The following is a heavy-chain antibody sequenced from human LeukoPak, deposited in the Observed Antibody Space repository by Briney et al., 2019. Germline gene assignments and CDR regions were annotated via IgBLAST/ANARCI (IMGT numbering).Heavy chain of an antibody. V-gene: IGHV4-34*01. J-gene: IGHJ4*02. CDR1: GGSFSGYY. Sequence: PSETLSLTCAVYGGSFSGYYWSWIRQPPGKGLEWIGEINHSGSTNYNPSLKSRVTISVDTSKNQFSLGLSSMTAADTAVYYCARRYTSSWYREGFFDYWGQGILVTVSS. D-gene: IGHD6-13*01. CDR2: INHSGST. CDR3: ARRYTSSWYREGFFDY.